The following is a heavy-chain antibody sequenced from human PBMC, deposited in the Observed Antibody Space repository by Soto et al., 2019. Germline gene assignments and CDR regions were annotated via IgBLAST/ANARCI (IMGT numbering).Heavy chain of an antibody. CDR2: IYWDDDK. CDR1: GFSLSTSGVD. V-gene: IGHV2-5*02. J-gene: IGHJ4*02. D-gene: IGHD6-6*01. CDR3: AHRRPYSNSPEYFFDY. Sequence: QITFKESGPTLVKPTQTLTLTCTFSGFSLSTSGVDVGWIRQPPGKALEWLALIYWDDDKRYSPSLKSRLTITKDTSKNQVVLTMTNMDPLDTATYYCAHRRPYSNSPEYFFDYWGQGTLVTVSS.